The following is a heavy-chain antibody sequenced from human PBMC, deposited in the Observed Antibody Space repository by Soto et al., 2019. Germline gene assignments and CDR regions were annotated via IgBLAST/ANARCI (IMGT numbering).Heavy chain of an antibody. J-gene: IGHJ4*02. CDR3: ARGQYDILTGYLDY. V-gene: IGHV1-2*02. CDR2: INPNSGST. D-gene: IGHD3-9*01. CDR1: GYTFTGYY. Sequence: ASVKVSCKASGYTFTGYYMHWVRQAPGQGLEWMGWINPNSGSTDFAQKLQGRVTMTRDTSISTAYMELSRLRSDDTAVYYCARGQYDILTGYLDYWGQGTLVTVSS.